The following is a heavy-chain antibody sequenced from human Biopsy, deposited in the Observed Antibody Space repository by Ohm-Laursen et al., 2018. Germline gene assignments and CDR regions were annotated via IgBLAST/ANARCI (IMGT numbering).Heavy chain of an antibody. CDR2: INPNSGGT. CDR1: GYTFTDYY. Sequence: SSVKVSCKSSGYTFTDYYMHWVRQAPGQGLEWMGWINPNSGGTNYAQKFQGRVTMTRDTSISTAYMDLSGLRSDDTAVYYCTRDRGITVAGTLGFNFDYWGQGTLVTVSS. CDR3: TRDRGITVAGTLGFNFDY. J-gene: IGHJ4*02. D-gene: IGHD6-19*01. V-gene: IGHV1-2*02.